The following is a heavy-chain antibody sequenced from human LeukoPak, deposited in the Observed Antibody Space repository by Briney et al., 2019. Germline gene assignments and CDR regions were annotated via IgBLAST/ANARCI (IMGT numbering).Heavy chain of an antibody. V-gene: IGHV3-48*02. CDR3: ARSGGNSGVAFDL. CDR2: ISSSNTI. J-gene: IGHJ3*01. Sequence: GGPLRLSCAASGFTFSSYSMNWVRQAPGKALEWVSYISSSNTIYYADSVKGRFTISRDNARNSLDLQMNSLRDEDTAVYYCARSGGNSGVAFDLWGQGTLVTVSS. CDR1: GFTFSSYS. D-gene: IGHD4-23*01.